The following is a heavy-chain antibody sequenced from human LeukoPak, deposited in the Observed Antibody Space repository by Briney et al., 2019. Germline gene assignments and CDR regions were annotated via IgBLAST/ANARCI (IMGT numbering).Heavy chain of an antibody. CDR3: ARDYYDSSGYYYVFDY. Sequence: SVKVSCKASGGTFSSYAISWVRQAPGQGLEWMGGIIPIFGTANYAQKFQGRVTITTDESTSTAYMELSSLRSEDTAVYYCARDYYDSSGYYYVFDYWGQGTLVTVSS. J-gene: IGHJ4*02. CDR1: GGTFSSYA. V-gene: IGHV1-69*05. CDR2: IIPIFGTA. D-gene: IGHD3-22*01.